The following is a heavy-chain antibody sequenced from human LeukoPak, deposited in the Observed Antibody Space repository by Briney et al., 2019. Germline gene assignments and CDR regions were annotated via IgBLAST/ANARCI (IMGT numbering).Heavy chain of an antibody. J-gene: IGHJ4*02. V-gene: IGHV4-59*01. CDR3: ARVPGYSSGWYEFYFDY. D-gene: IGHD6-19*01. CDR2: IYYSGST. CDR1: GGSISSYY. Sequence: SETLSLTCTVSGGSISSYYWSWFRQPPGKGLEWIGYIYYSGSTNYNPSLKSRVTISVDTSKNQFSLKLSSVTAADTAVYYWARVPGYSSGWYEFYFDYWGQGTLVTVSS.